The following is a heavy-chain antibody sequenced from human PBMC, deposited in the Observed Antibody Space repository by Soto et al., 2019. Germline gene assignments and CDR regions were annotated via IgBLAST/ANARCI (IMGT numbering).Heavy chain of an antibody. CDR3: AKIAYYDILTGSRKYNWFDP. Sequence: PGGSLRLSCAASGFTFSSYAMSWVRQAPGKGLEWVSAISGGGGSTYYADSVKGRFTISRDNSKNTLYLQMNSLRAEDTAVYYCAKIAYYDILTGSRKYNWFDPWGQGTLVTVS. CDR1: GFTFSSYA. J-gene: IGHJ5*02. D-gene: IGHD3-9*01. V-gene: IGHV3-23*01. CDR2: ISGGGGST.